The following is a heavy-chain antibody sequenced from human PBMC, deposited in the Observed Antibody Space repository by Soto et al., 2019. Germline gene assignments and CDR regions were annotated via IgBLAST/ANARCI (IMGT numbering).Heavy chain of an antibody. D-gene: IGHD3-3*01. Sequence: GASVKVSCKASGFTFTNSTVQWVRQARGQRLEWIGWIVVGSGNTDYAQKFQERVTITRDMSTSTAYMELSSLRSEDTAVYYCAAPPRNGYDDYVDSWGQGTLVTVSS. V-gene: IGHV1-58*01. CDR1: GFTFTNST. J-gene: IGHJ4*02. CDR3: AAPPRNGYDDYVDS. CDR2: IVVGSGNT.